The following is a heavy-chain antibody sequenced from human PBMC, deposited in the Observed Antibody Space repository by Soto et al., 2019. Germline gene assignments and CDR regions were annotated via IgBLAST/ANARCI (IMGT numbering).Heavy chain of an antibody. D-gene: IGHD6-13*01. CDR1: GFTFRSHA. V-gene: IGHV3-23*01. Sequence: GGSLRLSCAASGFTFRSHAMSWVRQAPGKGLEWVSAISGSGGSTYYADSVKGRFTISRDNSKNTLYLQMNSLRAEDTAEYYWARLSISWYNAFDSWAKGQWSPSPQ. CDR3: ARLSISWYNAFDS. J-gene: IGHJ3*01. CDR2: ISGSGGST.